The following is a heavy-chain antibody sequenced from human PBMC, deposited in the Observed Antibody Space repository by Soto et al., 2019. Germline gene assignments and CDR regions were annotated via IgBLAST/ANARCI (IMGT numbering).Heavy chain of an antibody. CDR2: IKQDGSEK. Sequence: EVQLVESGGGLVQPGGSLRISCAASGFTFSNYWMSWVRQAPGKVLEWVANIKQDGSEKYYMDSVKGRFTISRDNAKNSLYLQINSLRVEDTAVYYCARVRVGTGLDYWGQGTLVTVSS. D-gene: IGHD2-8*02. J-gene: IGHJ4*02. CDR1: GFTFSNYW. V-gene: IGHV3-7*01. CDR3: ARVRVGTGLDY.